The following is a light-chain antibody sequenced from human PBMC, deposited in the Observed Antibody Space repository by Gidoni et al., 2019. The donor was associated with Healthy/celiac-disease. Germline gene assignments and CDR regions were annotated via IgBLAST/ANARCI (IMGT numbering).Light chain of an antibody. CDR2: KAS. CDR1: QSISSW. Sequence: DIQITQSPSTLSASVGDRVTITCRASQSISSWLAWYQQKPGKAPKLLIYKASSLESGVPSRFSGSGSGTAFTLTISSLQPDDFATYYCQQYNSYPYTFGQGTKLEI. CDR3: QQYNSYPYT. J-gene: IGKJ2*01. V-gene: IGKV1-5*03.